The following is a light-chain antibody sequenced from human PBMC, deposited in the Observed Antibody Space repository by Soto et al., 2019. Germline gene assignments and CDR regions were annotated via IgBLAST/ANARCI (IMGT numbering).Light chain of an antibody. J-gene: IGKJ5*01. V-gene: IGKV3-15*01. Sequence: EVVMTQSPATLSVSPGERATLSCWASQSVRSDLAWYQQKPGQTPRLLIYGASTRAPGIPARFSGSGSGTEFTLTISSLQSEDFAVYYCQQYNNWPPSTFGQGTRLE. CDR1: QSVRSD. CDR2: GAS. CDR3: QQYNNWPPST.